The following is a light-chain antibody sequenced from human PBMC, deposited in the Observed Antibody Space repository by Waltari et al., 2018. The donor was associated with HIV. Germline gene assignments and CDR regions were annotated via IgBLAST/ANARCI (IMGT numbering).Light chain of an antibody. Sequence: DIHMTQSPSSLSASVGGRVTITCLSSQDRVNHLSLYRQKPGRAPELLIYSASNLETVVPSKFSGRGSGTTFIFTINSLQSEDSATYDCKQFSSLPITFGPGTTVDVK. CDR3: KQFSSLPIT. V-gene: IGKV1-33*01. J-gene: IGKJ3*01. CDR2: SAS. CDR1: QDRVNH.